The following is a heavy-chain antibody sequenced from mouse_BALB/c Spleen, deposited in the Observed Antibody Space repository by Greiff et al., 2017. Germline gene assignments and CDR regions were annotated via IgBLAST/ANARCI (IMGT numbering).Heavy chain of an antibody. CDR1: GYAFSSYW. CDR3: AGYGNYDAMDY. CDR2: IYPGDGDT. D-gene: IGHD2-10*02. V-gene: IGHV1-80*01. Sequence: QVQLKQSGAELVRPGSSVKISCKASGYAFSSYWMNWVKQRPGQGLEWIGQIYPGDGDTNYNGKFKGKATLTADKSSSTAYMQLSSLTSEDSAVYFCAGYGNYDAMDYWGQGTSVTVSS. J-gene: IGHJ4*01.